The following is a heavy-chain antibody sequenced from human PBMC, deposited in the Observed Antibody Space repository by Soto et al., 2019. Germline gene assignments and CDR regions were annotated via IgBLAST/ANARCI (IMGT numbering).Heavy chain of an antibody. V-gene: IGHV3-74*01. CDR2: INTDGSTT. D-gene: IGHD5-18*01. J-gene: IGHJ4*02. Sequence: GGSLRLSCAASGFTFSNYWMHWVRQAPGKGLVWVSRINTDGSTTAYADSVKGRFTISRDNAKNTLYLQMHSLRAEDRAVYYCARDLRTATDYWGQGTLVTVSS. CDR3: ARDLRTATDY. CDR1: GFTFSNYW.